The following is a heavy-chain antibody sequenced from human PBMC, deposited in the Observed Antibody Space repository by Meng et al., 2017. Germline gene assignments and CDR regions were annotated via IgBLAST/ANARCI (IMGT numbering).Heavy chain of an antibody. CDR2: IYHSGST. Sequence: QVQLEDSVPGLVKPSGTLSPTGAVSGGSISSSNWWRWVRPPPGKGLEWIGEIYHSGSTNYNPSLKSRVTISVDKSKNQFSLKLSSVTAADTAVYYCARARLLWFGGAVWFDPWGQGTLVTVSS. J-gene: IGHJ5*02. CDR1: GGSISSSNW. CDR3: ARARLLWFGGAVWFDP. D-gene: IGHD3-10*01. V-gene: IGHV4-4*02.